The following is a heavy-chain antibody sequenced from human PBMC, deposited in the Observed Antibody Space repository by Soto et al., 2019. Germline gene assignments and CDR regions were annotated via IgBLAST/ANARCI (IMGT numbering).Heavy chain of an antibody. V-gene: IGHV3-7*03. CDR2: IKQDESDK. D-gene: IGHD3-16*02. CDR3: AGYCYTMTCTHFHGYS. Sequence: EVQLVESGGGLVQTGGSLRLSCAVSGFRVRDYGMSWVRLAPGKGLEWVANIKQDESDKYYVDSVKGRFTISRDNAKNALYLQMNSLRVEDTAVYYCAGYCYTMTCTHFHGYSWGQGTQVTVSS. CDR1: GFRVRDYG. J-gene: IGHJ5*02.